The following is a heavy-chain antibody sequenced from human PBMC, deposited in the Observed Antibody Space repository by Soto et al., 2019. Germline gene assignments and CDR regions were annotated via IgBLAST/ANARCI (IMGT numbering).Heavy chain of an antibody. Sequence: QVQLVESGGGLVKPGGSLRLSSATSGFIFSDYYMHWIRQAPGKGLEWISYISGNGRIIQYADSAKGRFTISRDNAQNSLYLQMNSLRAEDTALYFCARDFDADSRTDFDYWGQGTLVTVSS. D-gene: IGHD4-17*01. J-gene: IGHJ4*02. CDR1: GFIFSDYY. CDR2: ISGNGRII. CDR3: ARDFDADSRTDFDY. V-gene: IGHV3-11*01.